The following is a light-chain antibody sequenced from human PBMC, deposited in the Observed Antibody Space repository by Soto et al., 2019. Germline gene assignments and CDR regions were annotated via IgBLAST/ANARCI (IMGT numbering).Light chain of an antibody. J-gene: IGKJ3*01. CDR2: GAS. CDR3: RQFATSRFT. V-gene: IGKV3-20*01. CDR1: QSISSSY. Sequence: EIVLTQSPGTLSLSPGERATLSCRASQSISSSYLAWYQQKPGQAPRLLVYGASSRATGIPDRFSGSGSGADFPLPISILEPEDFAVHSCRQFATSRFTFAPGPRVHIK.